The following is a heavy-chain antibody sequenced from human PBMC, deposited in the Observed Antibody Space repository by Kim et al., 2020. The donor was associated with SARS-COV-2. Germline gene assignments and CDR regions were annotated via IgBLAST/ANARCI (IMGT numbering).Heavy chain of an antibody. V-gene: IGHV1-18*01. CDR2: FNAYNGKT. CDR3: ARTYSSTWSDYLDH. Sequence: ASVKVSCKTSGYTFTSYGIGWVRQAPGQGLDWVGWFNAYNGKTETPQKFQGRVTMTTDTSTNTAYMELRNLRSDDTAIYFCARTYSSTWSDYLDHWGQGSLVIVSS. D-gene: IGHD6-13*01. J-gene: IGHJ4*02. CDR1: GYTFTSYG.